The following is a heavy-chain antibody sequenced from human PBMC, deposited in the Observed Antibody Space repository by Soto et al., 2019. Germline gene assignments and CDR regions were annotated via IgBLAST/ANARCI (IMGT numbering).Heavy chain of an antibody. Sequence: SETLSLTCTVPGGSISSYYWSWIRQPPGKGLEWIGYIYYSGSTNYNPSLKSRVTISVDTSKNQFSLKLSSVTAADTAVYYCARGPGSSGWYYYYGMDVWGQGTTVTVSS. CDR1: GGSISSYY. CDR3: ARGPGSSGWYYYYGMDV. D-gene: IGHD6-19*01. V-gene: IGHV4-59*01. CDR2: IYYSGST. J-gene: IGHJ6*02.